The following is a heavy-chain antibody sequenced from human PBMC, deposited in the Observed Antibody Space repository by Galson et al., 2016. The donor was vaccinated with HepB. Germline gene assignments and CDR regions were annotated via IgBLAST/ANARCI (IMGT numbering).Heavy chain of an antibody. V-gene: IGHV3-23*01. D-gene: IGHD3-22*01. CDR2: VSGSGSHT. CDR1: GFSFSGYA. Sequence: SLRLSCAASGFSFSGYAMSWVRQAPGKGLEWVSSVSGSGSHTYIADSVKGRFTISRDNSKNTLYLQMNSLRAEDTAVYYCAKDTSGYYRPFVYWGQGTLVTVSS. CDR3: AKDTSGYYRPFVY. J-gene: IGHJ4*02.